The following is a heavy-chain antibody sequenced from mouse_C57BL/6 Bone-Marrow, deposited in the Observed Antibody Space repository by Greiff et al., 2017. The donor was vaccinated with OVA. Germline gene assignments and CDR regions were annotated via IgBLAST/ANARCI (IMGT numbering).Heavy chain of an antibody. CDR3: ARGYYDYDGAWFAY. J-gene: IGHJ3*01. CDR2: ISYSGST. V-gene: IGHV3-1*01. Sequence: EVQLQQSGPGMVKPSQSLSPTCTVTGYSITSGYDWHWIRHFPGNKLEWMGYISYSGSTNYNPSLKSRISITHDTSKNHFFLKLNSVTTEDTATYYCARGYYDYDGAWFAYWGQGTLVTVSA. CDR1: GYSITSGYD. D-gene: IGHD2-4*01.